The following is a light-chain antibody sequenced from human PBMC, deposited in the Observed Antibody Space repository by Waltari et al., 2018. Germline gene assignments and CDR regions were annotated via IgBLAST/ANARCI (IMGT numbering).Light chain of an antibody. Sequence: IVLTQSPGTASLSPGDRVTLSCRASQSVGSSSLAWYQQKPGQAPRLVIYRASRRATGIPDRFSGRGSGTDFSRTISRMGPEELAVYYGQQHGTLPATFGQGTKVEIK. V-gene: IGKV3-20*01. CDR2: RAS. CDR3: QQHGTLPAT. J-gene: IGKJ1*01. CDR1: QSVGSSS.